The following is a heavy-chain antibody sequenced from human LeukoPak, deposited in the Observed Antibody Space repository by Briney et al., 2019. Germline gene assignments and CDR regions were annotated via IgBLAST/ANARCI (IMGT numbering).Heavy chain of an antibody. V-gene: IGHV3-7*01. CDR1: GFSVSGYW. Sequence: GGSLRLSCAVSGFSVSGYWMTWVRQAPGKGLEGVANIKQDGSEKNYVDSVKGRFTISRDNAETSLFLQMNSLRVEDTAVYYCAREWQGGIAAAGTRIEGDYWGQGTLVAVSS. J-gene: IGHJ4*02. CDR3: AREWQGGIAAAGTRIEGDY. CDR2: IKQDGSEK. D-gene: IGHD6-13*01.